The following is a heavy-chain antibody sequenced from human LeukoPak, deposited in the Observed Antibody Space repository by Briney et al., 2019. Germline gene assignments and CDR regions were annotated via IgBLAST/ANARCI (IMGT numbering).Heavy chain of an antibody. D-gene: IGHD3-10*01. CDR1: GFIFSSYE. CDR2: ISSSGSTI. Sequence: GGSLRPSCAASGFIFSSYEMNWVRQAPGKGLEWVSYISSSGSTIYYADSVKGRFTISRDNAKNSLYLQMNSLRAEDTAVYYCAREAQGSGLPGLSRYYYMDVWGKGTTVTVSS. J-gene: IGHJ6*03. CDR3: AREAQGSGLPGLSRYYYMDV. V-gene: IGHV3-48*03.